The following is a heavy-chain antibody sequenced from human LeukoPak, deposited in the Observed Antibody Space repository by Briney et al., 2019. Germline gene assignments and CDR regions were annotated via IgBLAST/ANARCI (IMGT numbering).Heavy chain of an antibody. CDR2: ISYDGSNK. CDR3: AKDGPGYSSSYFDY. CDR1: GFTFSSYA. V-gene: IGHV3-30-3*01. Sequence: PGGSLRLSCAASGFTFSSYAMSWVRQAPGKGLEWVAVISYDGSNKYYADSVKGRFTISRDNSKNTLYLQMNSLRAEDTAVYYCAKDGPGYSSSYFDYWGQGTLVTVSS. J-gene: IGHJ4*02. D-gene: IGHD6-13*01.